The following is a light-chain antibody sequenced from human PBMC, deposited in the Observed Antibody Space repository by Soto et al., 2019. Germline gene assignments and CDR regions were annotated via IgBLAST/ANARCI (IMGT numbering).Light chain of an antibody. Sequence: DILMTQSPSSLSASVGDRVTITCRASPRISTYLNWYQHKPGKAPNLLIWDASTLQSGVPSRFSCRGSGTDFTLTISRVQVEGSVTYYCQHTYCPRRTLGQGTKVDI. CDR1: PRISTY. J-gene: IGKJ1*01. CDR3: QHTYCPRRT. V-gene: IGKV1-39*01. CDR2: DAS.